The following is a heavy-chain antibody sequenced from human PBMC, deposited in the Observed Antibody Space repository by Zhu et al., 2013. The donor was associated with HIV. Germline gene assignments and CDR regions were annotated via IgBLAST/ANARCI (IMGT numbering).Heavy chain of an antibody. CDR3: ARAGXSGLYEMYYFDY. CDR1: GYTFTNDY. V-gene: IGHV1-46*03. CDR2: INPGDGRT. J-gene: IGHJ4*02. D-gene: IGHD3-16*01. Sequence: QVQLVQSGAEVKKPGASVRVSCKASGYTFTNDYMHWVRQAPGLGFEWMGVINPGDGRTTYAQNFQGRVTMARDTYTSTFSMELSSLRSEDTAVYFXARAGXSGLYEMYYFDYWGQGTLVTSPQ.